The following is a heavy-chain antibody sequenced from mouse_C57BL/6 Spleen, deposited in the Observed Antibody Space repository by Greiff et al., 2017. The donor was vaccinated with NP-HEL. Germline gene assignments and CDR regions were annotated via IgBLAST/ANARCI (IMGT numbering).Heavy chain of an antibody. Sequence: QVQLQQSGAELARPGASVKLSCKASGYTFTSYGISWVKQRTGQGLEWIGEIYPRSGNTYYNEKFKGKATLTADKSSSTAYMELRSLTSEDSAVYFCARWYGYDCPWFAYWGQGTLVTVSA. CDR3: ARWYGYDCPWFAY. V-gene: IGHV1-81*01. J-gene: IGHJ3*01. D-gene: IGHD2-2*01. CDR2: IYPRSGNT. CDR1: GYTFTSYG.